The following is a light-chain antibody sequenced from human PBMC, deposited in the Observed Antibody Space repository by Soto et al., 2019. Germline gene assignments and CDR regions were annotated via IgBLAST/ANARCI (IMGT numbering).Light chain of an antibody. Sequence: DIQMTQSPSSVSASVGDRVTISCRASQDISDWLAWYQQKPGKAPKLLIYAASTLEIGVPSRFSGSGSGTDFTLTISSLQPEDFATYYCQQPKSLPRTFGGGTKVEIK. V-gene: IGKV1-12*01. CDR2: AAS. CDR3: QQPKSLPRT. J-gene: IGKJ4*01. CDR1: QDISDW.